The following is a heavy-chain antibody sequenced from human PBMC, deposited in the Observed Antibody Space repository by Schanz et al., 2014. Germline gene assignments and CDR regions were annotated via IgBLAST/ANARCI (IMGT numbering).Heavy chain of an antibody. J-gene: IGHJ4*02. Sequence: EVLLVESGGGLVTPWESLRLSCAASGFTFSSYNMNWVRQAPGKGLEWVSSISSSSSYIYYADSVKGRFTISRDNAKSSLFLQMNSLRAEDTAVYYCVREVGAAAGLAWGLDYWGRGTLVTVSS. CDR2: ISSSSSYI. D-gene: IGHD6-13*01. CDR3: VREVGAAAGLAWGLDY. V-gene: IGHV3-21*02. CDR1: GFTFSSYN.